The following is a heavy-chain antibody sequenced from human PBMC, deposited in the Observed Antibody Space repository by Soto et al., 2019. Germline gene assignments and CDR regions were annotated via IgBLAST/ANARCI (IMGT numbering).Heavy chain of an antibody. D-gene: IGHD3-3*01. CDR3: TVIRITIFGVATQNYYYGMDV. J-gene: IGHJ6*02. CDR2: IKSKTDGGTT. Sequence: GGSLRLSCAASGFTFSNAWMNWVRQAPGKGLEWVGRIKSKTDGGTTDYAAPVNGRFTISRYDSKNTMYLQMKSLKTEDTAAYYCTVIRITIFGVATQNYYYGMDVWGQGTTVTVSS. CDR1: GFTFSNAW. V-gene: IGHV3-15*07.